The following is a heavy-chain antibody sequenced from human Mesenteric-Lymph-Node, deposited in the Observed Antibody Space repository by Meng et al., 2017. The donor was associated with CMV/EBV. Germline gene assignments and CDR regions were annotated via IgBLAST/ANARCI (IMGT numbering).Heavy chain of an antibody. CDR1: GYTFTGYY. J-gene: IGHJ6*02. Sequence: ASVKVSCKASGYTFTGYYMHWVRQAPGQGLEWMGWINPNSGGTNYAQKFQGRVTMTRDTSISTAYMELSRLRSDDTAVYYCARDLAIVGATYHYSYGMDVWGQGTTVTVSS. CDR2: INPNSGGT. D-gene: IGHD1-26*01. CDR3: ARDLAIVGATYHYSYGMDV. V-gene: IGHV1-2*02.